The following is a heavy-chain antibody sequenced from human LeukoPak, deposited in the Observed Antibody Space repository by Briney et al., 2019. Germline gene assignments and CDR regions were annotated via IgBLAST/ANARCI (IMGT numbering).Heavy chain of an antibody. CDR2: ISWNSGSI. CDR3: AKDVGLYYDSSGRYFDY. D-gene: IGHD3-22*01. V-gene: IGHV3-9*01. Sequence: GGSLRLSCAASGFTFSSYSMNWVRQAPGKGLEWVSGISWNSGSIGYADSVKGRFTISRDNAKNSLYLQMNSLRAEDTALYYCAKDVGLYYDSSGRYFDYWGQGTLVTVSS. J-gene: IGHJ4*02. CDR1: GFTFSSYS.